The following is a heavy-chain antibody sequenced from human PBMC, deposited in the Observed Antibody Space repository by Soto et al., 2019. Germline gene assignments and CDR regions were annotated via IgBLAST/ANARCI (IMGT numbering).Heavy chain of an antibody. CDR2: ISYDGSNK. J-gene: IGHJ4*02. V-gene: IGHV3-30-3*01. Sequence: QVQLVESGGGVVQPGRSLRLSCAASGFTFSSYAMHWVRQAPGKGLEWVAVISYDGSNKYYADSVKGRFTISRDNSKNTLYRQMNSLRAEDTAVYYCASAGYSSGWYLDYWGQGTLVTVSS. CDR3: ASAGYSSGWYLDY. D-gene: IGHD6-19*01. CDR1: GFTFSSYA.